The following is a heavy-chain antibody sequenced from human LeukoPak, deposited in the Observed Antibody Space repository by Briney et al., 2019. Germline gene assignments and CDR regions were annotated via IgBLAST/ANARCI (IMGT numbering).Heavy chain of an antibody. Sequence: RASVTVSFTASGYTFTSYGISWVRQAPGQGLEWMGWISAYNGNTNYAQKFQGRVTMTTDTSTSTAYMELRSLRFDDTAVYYCARRGYYDSSGYFDYWGQGTLVTVSS. D-gene: IGHD3-22*01. CDR3: ARRGYYDSSGYFDY. CDR1: GYTFTSYG. V-gene: IGHV1-18*01. J-gene: IGHJ4*02. CDR2: ISAYNGNT.